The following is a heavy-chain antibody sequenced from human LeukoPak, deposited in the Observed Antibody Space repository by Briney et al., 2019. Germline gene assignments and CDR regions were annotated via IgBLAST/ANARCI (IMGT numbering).Heavy chain of an antibody. D-gene: IGHD3-10*01. CDR1: GGSISSHY. J-gene: IGHJ4*02. CDR3: AGFIEPSGIDY. CDR2: IYYNGST. V-gene: IGHV4-59*11. Sequence: KSSETLSLTCTVSGGSISSHYWSWIRQPSGKGLEWIGYIYYNGSTNYNPSLKSRVTISVDTSKNQFSLKLSSVTAADTAVYYCAGFIEPSGIDYWGQGTLVTVSS.